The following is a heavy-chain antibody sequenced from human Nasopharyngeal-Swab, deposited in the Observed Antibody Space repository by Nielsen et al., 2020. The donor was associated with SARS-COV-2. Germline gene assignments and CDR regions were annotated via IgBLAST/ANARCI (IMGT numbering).Heavy chain of an antibody. D-gene: IGHD2-2*01. Sequence: GGSLRLSCAASGFTFSSYSMNWVRQAPGKGLEWVSSISSSSSYIYYADSVKGRFTISRDNAKNSLYLQMNSLRAEDTAVYYCARGQYCSSTSCYARGYCYYYGMDVWGQGTTVTVSS. V-gene: IGHV3-21*01. CDR3: ARGQYCSSTSCYARGYCYYYGMDV. CDR1: GFTFSSYS. CDR2: ISSSSSYI. J-gene: IGHJ6*02.